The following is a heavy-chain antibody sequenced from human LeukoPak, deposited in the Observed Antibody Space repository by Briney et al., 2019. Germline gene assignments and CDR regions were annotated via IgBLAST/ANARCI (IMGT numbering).Heavy chain of an antibody. Sequence: SETLYLTCNVSGGSISSYYWIWIRQPPGQGLEWIGYINSSGSTNYNPSLKSRFTISLDTAKNQFSLKLSSVTAADTAVYYCARYGSGSSIDYWGQGTLVTVSS. CDR1: GGSISSYY. D-gene: IGHD3-10*01. CDR3: ARYGSGSSIDY. J-gene: IGHJ4*02. V-gene: IGHV4-59*01. CDR2: INSSGST.